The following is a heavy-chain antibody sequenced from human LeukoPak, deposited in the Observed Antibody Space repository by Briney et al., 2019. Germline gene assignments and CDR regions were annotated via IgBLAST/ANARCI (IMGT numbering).Heavy chain of an antibody. CDR2: IIDTGGAT. CDR1: GFTFSSYW. J-gene: IGHJ6*04. V-gene: IGHV3-23*01. Sequence: GGSLRLSCAASGFTFSSYWMHWVRQAPGKGLEWVSGIIDTGGATYYADSVKGRFTISRDNSKNTLFLQMNSLRAEDTAVYYCAKFNGHPTTNYYMDVWGEGTTVTVSS. CDR3: AKFNGHPTTNYYMDV. D-gene: IGHD3-10*01.